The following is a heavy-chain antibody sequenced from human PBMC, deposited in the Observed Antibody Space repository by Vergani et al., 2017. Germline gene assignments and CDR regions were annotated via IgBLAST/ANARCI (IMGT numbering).Heavy chain of an antibody. CDR1: GFTFSSYG. D-gene: IGHD3-10*01. Sequence: EVQVVESGGGVVQPGRSLRLSCAASGFTFSSYGMHWVRQAPGKGLEWVGGIRSKAYGQATIYAASVKGRFTISRDDSKSIAYLQMNNLQTEDTAMYYCVRDQVTMLRGSDALDIWGQGTMVTVSS. J-gene: IGHJ3*02. CDR3: VRDQVTMLRGSDALDI. V-gene: IGHV3-49*04. CDR2: IRSKAYGQAT.